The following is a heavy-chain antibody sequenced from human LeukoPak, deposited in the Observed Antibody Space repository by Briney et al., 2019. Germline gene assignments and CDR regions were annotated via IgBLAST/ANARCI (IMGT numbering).Heavy chain of an antibody. D-gene: IGHD6-19*01. V-gene: IGHV3-23*01. J-gene: IGHJ4*02. CDR1: GFTFSSYA. CDR2: ISGSGGST. CDR3: AKDGHEGSGWYHY. Sequence: GGSLRLSCAASGFTFSSYAMSWVRQAPGRGLEWVSAISGSGGSTYYADSVKGRFTISRDNSKNTLYLQMNSLRAEDTAVYYCAKDGHEGSGWYHYWGQGTLVTVSS.